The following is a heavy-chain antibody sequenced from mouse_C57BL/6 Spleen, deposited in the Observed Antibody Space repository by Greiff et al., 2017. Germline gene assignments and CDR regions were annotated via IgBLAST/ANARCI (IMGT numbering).Heavy chain of an antibody. J-gene: IGHJ2*01. CDR2: ISSGGSYT. CDR3: ARQGFYDYDGYYFDY. D-gene: IGHD2-4*01. CDR1: GFTFSSYG. V-gene: IGHV5-6*01. Sequence: EVKLMESGGDLVKPGGSLKLSCAASGFTFSSYGMSWVRQTPDKRLEWVATISSGGSYTYYPDSVKGRFTISRDNAKNTLYLQMSSLESEDTAMYYCARQGFYDYDGYYFDYWGQGTTLTVSS.